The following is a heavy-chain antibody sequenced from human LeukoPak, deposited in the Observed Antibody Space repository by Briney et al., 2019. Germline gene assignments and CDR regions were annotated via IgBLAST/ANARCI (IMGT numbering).Heavy chain of an antibody. D-gene: IGHD1-26*01. J-gene: IGHJ3*02. CDR2: VVPTGGAA. CDR1: GYAFAAYY. Sequence: ASVKVSCKTSGYAFAAYYMHWVRQAPGQGLEWMGIVVPTGGAATSAQQLQGRVTMTSDSSTGTVYMELRSLGSEDTAVYYCARDMEWELLRGGDAFDIWGQGTMVTVSS. CDR3: ARDMEWELLRGGDAFDI. V-gene: IGHV1-46*04.